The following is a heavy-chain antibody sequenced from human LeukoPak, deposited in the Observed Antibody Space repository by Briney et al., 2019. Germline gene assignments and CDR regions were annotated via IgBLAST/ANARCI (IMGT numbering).Heavy chain of an antibody. CDR2: IYHSGST. V-gene: IGHV4-30-2*01. CDR1: GDSISSGGYS. J-gene: IGHJ5*01. Sequence: SQTLSLTCAVSGDSISSGGYSWSWIRQPPGKGLEWIGYIYHSGSTYYNPSLKSRVTISVDRSKDQFSLKLSSVTAADTAVYYCARGVPYTPWGQGTLVTGSS. CDR3: ARGVPYTP.